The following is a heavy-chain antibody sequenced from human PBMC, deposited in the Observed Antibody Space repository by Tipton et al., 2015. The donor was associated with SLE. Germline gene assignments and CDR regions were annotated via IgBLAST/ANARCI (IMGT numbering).Heavy chain of an antibody. CDR2: IYSSGTT. CDR1: GVSMSSHY. CDR3: ARGGLVFMIS. V-gene: IGHV4-59*11. J-gene: IGHJ5*02. Sequence: TLRISCTVSGVSMSSHYWSWFRQPPGKGLEWIGYIYSSGTTTYRPSLKSQVTITIETSKNQLNLRLTSVTAADTVVYYCARGGLVFMISWCQGSLVTVSS. D-gene: IGHD5/OR15-5a*01.